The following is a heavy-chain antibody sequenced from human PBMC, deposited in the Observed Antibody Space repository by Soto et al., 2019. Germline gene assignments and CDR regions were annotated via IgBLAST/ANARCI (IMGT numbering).Heavy chain of an antibody. J-gene: IGHJ5*02. CDR3: ARKVGQWGVYWFDP. Sequence: ASVKVSCKASGYTFTSYGISWVRQAPGQGLEWMGWISAYNGNTNYAQKLQGRVTMTTDTSTSTAYMELRSLRSDDTAVYYCARKVGQWGVYWFDPWGQGTLVTVSS. V-gene: IGHV1-18*01. D-gene: IGHD6-19*01. CDR1: GYTFTSYG. CDR2: ISAYNGNT.